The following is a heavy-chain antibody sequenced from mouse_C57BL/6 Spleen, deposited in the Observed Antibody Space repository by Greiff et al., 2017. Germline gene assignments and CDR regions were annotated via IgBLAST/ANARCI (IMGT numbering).Heavy chain of an antibody. CDR2: INPSNGGT. CDR3: AGELLRDY. D-gene: IGHD1-1*01. J-gene: IGHJ2*01. Sequence: VQLQQSGTELVKPGASVKLSCKASGYTFTSYWMHWVKQRPGQGLEWIGNINPSNGGTNYNEKFKIKATLTVDKSTSTAYMQLNSLTSEAAAVYYYAGELLRDYWGQGTTLTVSS. V-gene: IGHV1-53*01. CDR1: GYTFTSYW.